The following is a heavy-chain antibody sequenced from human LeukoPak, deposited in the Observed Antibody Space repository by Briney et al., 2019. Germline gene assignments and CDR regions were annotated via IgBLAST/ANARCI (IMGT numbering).Heavy chain of an antibody. CDR2: INGGNGDA. D-gene: IGHD3-22*01. J-gene: IGHJ1*01. CDR1: GYTFTSYG. V-gene: IGHV1-3*01. Sequence: RASVKVSCKTSGYTFTSYGMHWVRQAPGQRLEWMGWINGGNGDAKYSQKFQGRVTIIRDTSASTAYMELSSLRSEDTAVYYCARVPLSDSSGHYYPHWSQGTLVTVSS. CDR3: ARVPLSDSSGHYYPH.